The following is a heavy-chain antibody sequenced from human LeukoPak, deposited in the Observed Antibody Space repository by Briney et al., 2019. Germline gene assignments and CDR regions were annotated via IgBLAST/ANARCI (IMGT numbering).Heavy chain of an antibody. Sequence: ASVNVSCKASGYTFSGYYMHWVRQAPGQGLEWMGRINPKNGYTNYAQNFQGRVTMTRDTSISTAYMELSRLRSDDTAVYYCARGYDWESDYWGQGTLVTVSS. CDR1: GYTFSGYY. V-gene: IGHV1-2*06. J-gene: IGHJ4*02. CDR2: INPKNGYT. D-gene: IGHD1-20*01. CDR3: ARGYDWESDY.